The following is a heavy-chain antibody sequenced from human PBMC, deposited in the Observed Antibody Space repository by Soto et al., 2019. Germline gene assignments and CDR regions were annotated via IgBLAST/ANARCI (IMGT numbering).Heavy chain of an antibody. CDR3: ARDEYAIPDKTALGDGMAV. D-gene: IGHD2-8*01. CDR1: GGTFSSYD. CDR2: IIPIFGTA. Sequence: QVQLVQSGAEVKKPGSSVKVSCKASGGTFSSYDISWVRQAPGQGLEWMGGIIPIFGTANYAQKFQGRVTITAADSTSTAYLELSSLRSEDTDVSYCARDEYAIPDKTALGDGMAVWGKGTTDTVSS. V-gene: IGHV1-69*01. J-gene: IGHJ6*04.